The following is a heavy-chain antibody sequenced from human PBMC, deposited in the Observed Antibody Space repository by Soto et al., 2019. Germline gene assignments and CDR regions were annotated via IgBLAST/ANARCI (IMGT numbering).Heavy chain of an antibody. D-gene: IGHD2-8*01. J-gene: IGHJ4*02. CDR2: MYYSGST. V-gene: IGHV4-59*08. Sequence: PSETLSLTCTVSGGSMSSYYWSWIRQPPGKGLEWIGYMYYSGSTNYNPSLKSRVTISLDTSNNQVSLRLSSVTAADTAVYYCARGPNKYCFDYWGQGTLVTVSS. CDR3: ARGPNKYCFDY. CDR1: GGSMSSYY.